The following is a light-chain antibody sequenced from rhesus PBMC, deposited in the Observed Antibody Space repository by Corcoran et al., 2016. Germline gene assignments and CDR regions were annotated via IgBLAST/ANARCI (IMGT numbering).Light chain of an antibody. Sequence: DIQMTQSPSSLSASVGDRVTITCMASQGISNYLCWYQQKPGKAPKLLIYDASTLQSGVPSRFSGSGSGTDFTLTIRSLQPEDFATYYCLQYNSDPLTFGGGTKVEIK. CDR3: LQYNSDPLT. V-gene: IGKV1-43*02. CDR1: QGISNY. J-gene: IGKJ4*01. CDR2: DAS.